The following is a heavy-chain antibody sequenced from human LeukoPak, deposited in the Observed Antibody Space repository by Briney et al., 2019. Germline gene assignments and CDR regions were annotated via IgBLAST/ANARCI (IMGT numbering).Heavy chain of an antibody. D-gene: IGHD2-2*01. J-gene: IGHJ4*02. CDR2: INPNIGGT. Sequence: ASVKVSCKASGYTFTGYYIHWVRQAPGQGLEWMGSINPNIGGTSYAQKFQGRVTMARDTSISTAYMELSRLTSDDTAVYYCARVRNDIVVVPAPLSDYWGQGTLVTVSS. CDR3: ARVRNDIVVVPAPLSDY. V-gene: IGHV1-2*02. CDR1: GYTFTGYY.